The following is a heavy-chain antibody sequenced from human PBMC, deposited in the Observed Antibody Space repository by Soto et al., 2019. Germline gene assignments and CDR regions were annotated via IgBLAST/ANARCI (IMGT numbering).Heavy chain of an antibody. CDR2: INQGGTVT. Sequence: EVQVVESGGGLVQPGGSLRVSCAASGFTFSTDWLAWVRHTPGKGLEFVANINQGGTVTNYVNSVKGRFTIARDNAKNSVYLETTSLRAEDTAVYYCGTDRWGGAFDMWGQGTMVTVSS. D-gene: IGHD7-27*01. V-gene: IGHV3-7*01. J-gene: IGHJ3*02. CDR1: GFTFSTDW. CDR3: GTDRWGGAFDM.